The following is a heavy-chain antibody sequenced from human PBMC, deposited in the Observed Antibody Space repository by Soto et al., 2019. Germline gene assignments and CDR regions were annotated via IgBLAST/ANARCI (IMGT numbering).Heavy chain of an antibody. D-gene: IGHD3-3*01. V-gene: IGHV3-7*01. CDR2: IKQDGSEK. J-gene: IGHJ5*02. Sequence: VQLVESGGGLVQPGGSLRLSCAASGFTFSSYWMSWVRQAPGKGLEWVASIKQDGSEKYYVDSVKGRFTISRDNAKNSLYLQMNSLRAEDTAVYYCARDSNDAFWSGYSTWGQGTLVTVSS. CDR3: ARDSNDAFWSGYST. CDR1: GFTFSSYW.